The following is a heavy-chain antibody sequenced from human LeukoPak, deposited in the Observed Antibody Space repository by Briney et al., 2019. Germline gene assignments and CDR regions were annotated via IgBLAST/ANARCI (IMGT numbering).Heavy chain of an antibody. V-gene: IGHV3-15*01. Sequence: SGGSLRLSCGASGLPFNNAWVSGVPEAPEKGVEWVGRIKSKNDGGIRDYAATVKGRFTISRGDSNNTLYLQMNSLKPEDTAVYFCTVVGLWDLLGPRGEAFSAFYIWGQGTMVTVSS. J-gene: IGHJ3*02. CDR2: IKSKNDGGIR. CDR3: TVVGLWDLLGPRGEAFSAFYI. D-gene: IGHD1-26*01. CDR1: GLPFNNAW.